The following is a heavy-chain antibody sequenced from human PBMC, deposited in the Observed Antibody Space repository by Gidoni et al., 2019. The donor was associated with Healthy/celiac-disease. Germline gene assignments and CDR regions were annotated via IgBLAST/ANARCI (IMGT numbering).Heavy chain of an antibody. CDR1: GYSFTSYW. J-gene: IGHJ6*02. CDR2: IYPGDSDT. V-gene: IGHV5-51*01. CDR3: ARSSTRTIYYYYGMDV. D-gene: IGHD1-7*01. Sequence: EVQLVQSGAEVKKPGESLKISCKGSGYSFTSYWIGCVRQLLGKGLEWMGIIYPGDSDTRYSPSFQGQVTISADKSISTAYLQWSSLKASDTAMYYCARSSTRTIYYYYGMDVWGQGTTVTVSS.